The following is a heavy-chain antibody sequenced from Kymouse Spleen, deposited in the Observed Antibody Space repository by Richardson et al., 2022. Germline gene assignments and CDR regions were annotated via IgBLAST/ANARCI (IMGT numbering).Heavy chain of an antibody. Sequence: QVQLQQWGAGLLKPSETLSLTCAVYGGSFSGYYWSWIRQPPGKGLEWIGEINHSGSTNYNPSLKSRVTISVDTSKNQFSLKLSSVTAADTAVYYCARGTGTTGVYFDYWGQGTLVTVSS. CDR2: INHSGST. J-gene: IGHJ4*02. CDR1: GGSFSGYY. CDR3: ARGTGTTGVYFDY. D-gene: IGHD1-7*01. V-gene: IGHV4-34*01.